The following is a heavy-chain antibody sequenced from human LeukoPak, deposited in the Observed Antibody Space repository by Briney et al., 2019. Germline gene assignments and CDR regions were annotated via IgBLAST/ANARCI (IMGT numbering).Heavy chain of an antibody. Sequence: PSETLSLTCAVYGGSFSGWWSWIRQPPGKGLEWIGEIHHSGGTKYNPSLRSLDTISVDTSKRQISLKMTSVTAADTAIYYCARHNGGDFDIWGQGTVVTVSS. CDR3: ARHNGGDFDI. J-gene: IGHJ3*02. D-gene: IGHD3-16*01. V-gene: IGHV4-34*01. CDR1: GGSFSGW. CDR2: IHHSGGT.